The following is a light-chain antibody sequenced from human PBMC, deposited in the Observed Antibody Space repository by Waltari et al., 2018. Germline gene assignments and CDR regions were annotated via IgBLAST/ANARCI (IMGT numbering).Light chain of an antibody. V-gene: IGLV7-43*01. CDR2: GTS. CDR3: LLYYGGVWV. Sequence: QTVVTQEPSLTVSPGGTVTLTCASSTGAVTSSYYPNWFQQKPGQEPRALIYGTSNKHSWTPARFSGSLLGGKAALTLSGVQPEDEAEYYCLLYYGGVWVFGGGTKLTVL. CDR1: TGAVTSSYY. J-gene: IGLJ3*02.